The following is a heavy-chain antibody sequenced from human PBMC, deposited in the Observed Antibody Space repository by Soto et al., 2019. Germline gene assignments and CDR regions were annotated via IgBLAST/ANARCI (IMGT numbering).Heavy chain of an antibody. V-gene: IGHV1-3*01. CDR2: MNAGVGNT. Sequence: HVELVQSGADVKKPGASVTISCKASGYTFTDYALHWVRQAPGQRLEWMGWMNAGVGNTLYSQKFQGRITITRDTSSSTAYMELNSLKAEDTAIYYCARDTGYTFGSLNYWGPGTLVTVSS. CDR1: GYTFTDYA. J-gene: IGHJ4*02. D-gene: IGHD5-18*01. CDR3: ARDTGYTFGSLNY.